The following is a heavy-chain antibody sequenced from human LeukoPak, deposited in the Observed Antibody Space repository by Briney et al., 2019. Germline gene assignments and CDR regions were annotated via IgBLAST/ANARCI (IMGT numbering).Heavy chain of an antibody. CDR1: GFTFSSYG. D-gene: IGHD2-2*01. J-gene: IGHJ6*03. CDR2: IRYDGSNK. V-gene: IGHV3-30*02. Sequence: GGSLRLSCAASGFTFSSYGMHWVRRAPGKGLEWVAFIRYDGSNKYYADSVKGRFTISRDNSKNTLYLQMNSLRAEDTAVYYCAKTGYCSSTSCRPYYYYYMDVWGKGTTVTVSS. CDR3: AKTGYCSSTSCRPYYYYYMDV.